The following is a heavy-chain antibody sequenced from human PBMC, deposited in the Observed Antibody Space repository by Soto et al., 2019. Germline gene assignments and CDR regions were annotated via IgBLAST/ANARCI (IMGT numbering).Heavy chain of an antibody. J-gene: IGHJ5*01. CDR1: GGSISSYY. CDR2: IYYSGST. Sequence: SETLSLTCTVSGGSISSYYWSWIRQPPGKGLEWIGYIYYSGSTNYNPSLKSRVTISVDTSKNQFSLKLSSVTAADTAVYYCARHRTILTFNWFDSWGQGTLVTVSS. D-gene: IGHD3-9*01. CDR3: ARHRTILTFNWFDS. V-gene: IGHV4-59*08.